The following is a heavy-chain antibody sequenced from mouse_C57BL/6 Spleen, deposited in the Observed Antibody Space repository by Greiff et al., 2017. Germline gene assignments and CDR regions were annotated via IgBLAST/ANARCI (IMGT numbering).Heavy chain of an antibody. CDR2: INPNNGGT. CDR1: GYTFTDYN. CDR3: AKGDYGFYYFDY. J-gene: IGHJ2*01. Sequence: VQLKQSGPELVKPGASVKMSCKASGYTFTDYNMHWVKQSHGKSLEWIGYINPNNGGTSYNQKFKGKATLTVNKSSSTAYMELRSLTSEDSAVYYCAKGDYGFYYFDYWGQGTTLTVSS. V-gene: IGHV1-22*01. D-gene: IGHD1-1*01.